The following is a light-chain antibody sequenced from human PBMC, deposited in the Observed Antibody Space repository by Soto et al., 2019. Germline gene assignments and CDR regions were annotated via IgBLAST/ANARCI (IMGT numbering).Light chain of an antibody. CDR2: GAS. V-gene: IGKV1-39*01. CDR1: QSISSY. Sequence: DIQITQSPTSLSSSLLDIVSITCRASQSISSYLNWYQQKPGKAPKLLIYGASSLQSGVPSRFSGSGSGTDFTLTISSLQPQDFATFYCQQAYTFPRTFGQGTKVDIK. J-gene: IGKJ1*01. CDR3: QQAYTFPRT.